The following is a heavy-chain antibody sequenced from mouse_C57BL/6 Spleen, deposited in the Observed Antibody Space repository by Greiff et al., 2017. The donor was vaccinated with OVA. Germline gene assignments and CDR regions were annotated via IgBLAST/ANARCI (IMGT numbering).Heavy chain of an antibody. CDR2: ISDGGSYT. Sequence: EVKVVESGGGLVKPGGSLKLSCAASGFTFSSYAMSWVRQTPEKRLEWVATISDGGSYTYYPDNVKGRFTISRDNAKNNLYLQMSHLKSDETAMYYCARALYGSPYFDYWGQGTTLTVSS. CDR1: GFTFSSYA. J-gene: IGHJ2*01. D-gene: IGHD1-1*01. CDR3: ARALYGSPYFDY. V-gene: IGHV5-4*03.